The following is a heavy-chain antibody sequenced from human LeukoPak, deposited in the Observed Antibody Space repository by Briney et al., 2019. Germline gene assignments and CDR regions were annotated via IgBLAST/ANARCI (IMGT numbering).Heavy chain of an antibody. CDR1: GFSISSGFY. J-gene: IGHJ4*02. D-gene: IGHD4-17*01. CDR2: IYHSGST. CDR3: ARDLDGVSNY. V-gene: IGHV4-38-2*02. Sequence: SETLSLTCTVSGFSISSGFYWGWIRQPPGKGLEWIGSIYHSGSTYYNPSLKSRVTISVDTSKNQFSLKLSSVTAADTAVYYCARDLDGVSNYWGQGTLVTVSS.